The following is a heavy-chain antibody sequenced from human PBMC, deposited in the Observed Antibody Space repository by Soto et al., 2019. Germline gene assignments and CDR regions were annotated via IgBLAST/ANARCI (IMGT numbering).Heavy chain of an antibody. D-gene: IGHD5-12*01. CDR2: IHYNGNT. Sequence: PSETLSLTCTVSGDSISAYSWSWVRQPPGKGLEWIGNIHYNGNTKYNPPLKSRVSMSVDTSKNQFSLRLISVTAADTAKYFCAREGNLGRWLQPLDFWGQGTLVTSPQ. CDR1: GDSISAYS. V-gene: IGHV4-59*01. CDR3: AREGNLGRWLQPLDF. J-gene: IGHJ4*02.